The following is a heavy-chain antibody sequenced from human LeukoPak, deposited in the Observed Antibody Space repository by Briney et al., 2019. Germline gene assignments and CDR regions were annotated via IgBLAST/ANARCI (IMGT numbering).Heavy chain of an antibody. Sequence: GGSLILSCAASGFTFSSYAMSWVRQAPGKGLEWVSAFSGSGGSTYYADSVKGRFTISRDNSKNTLYLQMNSLRAEDTAVYYCARTDLTMIVVANIDYWGQGTLVTVSS. V-gene: IGHV3-23*01. CDR2: FSGSGGST. CDR3: ARTDLTMIVVANIDY. D-gene: IGHD3-22*01. CDR1: GFTFSSYA. J-gene: IGHJ4*02.